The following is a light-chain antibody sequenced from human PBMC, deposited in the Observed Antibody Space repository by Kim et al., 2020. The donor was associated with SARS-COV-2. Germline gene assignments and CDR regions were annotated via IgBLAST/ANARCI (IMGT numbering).Light chain of an antibody. CDR3: QAWDSSTYV. J-gene: IGLJ1*01. V-gene: IGLV3-1*01. Sequence: GAPGQTASITGSGDKLGDKYACWYQQKPGQSPVLVIYQDSKRPSGIPERFSGSNSGNTATLTISGTQAMDEADYYCQAWDSSTYVFGTGTKVTVL. CDR1: KLGDKY. CDR2: QDS.